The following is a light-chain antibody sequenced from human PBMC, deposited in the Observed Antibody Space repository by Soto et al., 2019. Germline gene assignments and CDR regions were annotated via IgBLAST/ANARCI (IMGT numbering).Light chain of an antibody. CDR1: PSISSRY. J-gene: IGKJ5*01. V-gene: IGKV3-20*01. CDR2: GAS. Sequence: EIVLTQSPGTLSLSPGERATLSCRASPSISSRYLAWYQQKPGQAPRPLISGASNRATGIPARFSGSGSGTDFTLTISRLEPEDFAVYYCQQYGTSPPITFGQGTRLEI. CDR3: QQYGTSPPIT.